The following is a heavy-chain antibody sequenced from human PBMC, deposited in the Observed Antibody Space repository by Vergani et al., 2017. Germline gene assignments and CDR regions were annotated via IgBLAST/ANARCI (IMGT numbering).Heavy chain of an antibody. CDR3: AKGGTASSNDAFDI. CDR2: ISWNSGSI. CDR1: GFTFDDYA. V-gene: IGHV3-9*01. D-gene: IGHD1-1*01. J-gene: IGHJ3*02. Sequence: EVQLVESGGGLVQPGRSLRLSCAASGFTFDDYAMHWVRQAPGKGLEWVSGISWNSGSIGYADSVKGRFTISRDNAKNSLYLQMNSLRAEDTALYYCAKGGTASSNDAFDIWGQGTMVTVSS.